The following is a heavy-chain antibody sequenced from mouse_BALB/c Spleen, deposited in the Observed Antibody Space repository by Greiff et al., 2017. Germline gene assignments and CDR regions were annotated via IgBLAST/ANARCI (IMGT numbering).Heavy chain of an antibody. CDR3: ARGDDYDRFFAY. J-gene: IGHJ3*01. D-gene: IGHD2-4*01. Sequence: EVKVVGSGGGLVKPGGSLKLSCAASGFTFSSYTMSWVRQTPEKRLEWVATISSGGSYTYYPDSVKGRFTISRDNAKNTLYLQMSSLTSEDTAMYYCARGDDYDRFFAYWGQGTLVTVSA. V-gene: IGHV5-6-4*01. CDR1: GFTFSSYT. CDR2: ISSGGSYT.